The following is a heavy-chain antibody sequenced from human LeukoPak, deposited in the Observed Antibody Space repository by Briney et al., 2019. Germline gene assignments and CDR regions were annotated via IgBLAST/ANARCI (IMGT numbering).Heavy chain of an antibody. CDR2: IYPRDGST. J-gene: IGHJ4*02. CDR1: GYSFTSNY. V-gene: IGHV1-46*01. Sequence: ASVKVSCKASGYSFTSNYIHWVRQAPGQGLEWMGMIYPRDGSTSYAQKFQGRVTVTRDTSTSTVHVELSGLRSEDTAVYYCATSYRSSWYYFDYWGQGTLVTVSS. CDR3: ATSYRSSWYYFDY. D-gene: IGHD6-13*01.